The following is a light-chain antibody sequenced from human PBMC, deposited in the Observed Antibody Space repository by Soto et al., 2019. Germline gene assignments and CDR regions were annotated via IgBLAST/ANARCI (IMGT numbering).Light chain of an antibody. Sequence: QSALTQPASVSGSPGQSITISCTGTSSDVGGYNYVSWYQQHPGKAPKFIIYEVSNRPSGVSNRFSGSKSGNTASLTISGLQAEDEADYYCNSYTSSTTLVFGGGTKLTVL. V-gene: IGLV2-14*01. CDR2: EVS. CDR1: SSDVGGYNY. CDR3: NSYTSSTTLV. J-gene: IGLJ2*01.